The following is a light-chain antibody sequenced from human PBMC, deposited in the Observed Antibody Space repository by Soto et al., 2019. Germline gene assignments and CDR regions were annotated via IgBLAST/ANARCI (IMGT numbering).Light chain of an antibody. Sequence: EIVLTQSPATLSLSPGERAALSCRASQSVSSYLAWYQQKPGQTPRLLIYGASTRATGVPDRFSGSGSGTDFTLTISRLEPEDFAVYYCQDFGSLPYTFGQGTKLEIK. J-gene: IGKJ2*01. V-gene: IGKV3-20*01. CDR1: QSVSSY. CDR3: QDFGSLPYT. CDR2: GAS.